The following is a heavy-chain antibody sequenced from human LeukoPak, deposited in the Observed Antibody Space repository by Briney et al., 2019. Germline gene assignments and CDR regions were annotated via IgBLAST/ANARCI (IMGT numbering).Heavy chain of an antibody. CDR1: GYTFTGYY. CDR3: ARGEGVNYRHSGFGYFNAVDY. V-gene: IGHV1-2*02. J-gene: IGHJ4*02. Sequence: ASVKVSCKASGYTFTGYYMHWVRQAPGQGLEWMGWINPNSGGTKYAQKLLGRVTVTRDTSISTAYMQLSRLRSDDTAVYYCARGEGVNYRHSGFGYFNAVDYWGQGTLVTVSS. D-gene: IGHD3-16*02. CDR2: INPNSGGT.